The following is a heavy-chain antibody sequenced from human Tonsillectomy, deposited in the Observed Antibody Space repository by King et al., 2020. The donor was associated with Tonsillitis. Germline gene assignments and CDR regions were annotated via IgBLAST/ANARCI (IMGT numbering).Heavy chain of an antibody. CDR1: GFTFSSYW. J-gene: IGHJ3*02. D-gene: IGHD1/OR15-1a*01. Sequence: VQLVESGGGLVQPGGSLRLSCAASGFTFSSYWIHWVRQAPGNGLVGVSRIQSYGSSTSYAGSVKGRFTTSRDNAKNTLYLQMNSLRAEDTAVYFCTRVRTDGFDAFDIWGQGTMVTVSS. CDR2: IQSYGSST. V-gene: IGHV3-74*01. CDR3: TRVRTDGFDAFDI.